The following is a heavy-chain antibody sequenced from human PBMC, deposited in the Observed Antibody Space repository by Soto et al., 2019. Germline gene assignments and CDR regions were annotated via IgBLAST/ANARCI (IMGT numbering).Heavy chain of an antibody. J-gene: IGHJ4*02. Sequence: QVQLQQWGAGLLKPSETLSLTCAVYGGSFSGYYWSWIRQPPGKGLEWIWEINHSGSTNYNPSLNSPVTISVDTSMNQFSLTLSSVTAAATAVYYCARGWGRIFDYWGQGTLVTVSS. D-gene: IGHD7-27*01. CDR2: INHSGST. V-gene: IGHV4-34*01. CDR3: ARGWGRIFDY. CDR1: GGSFSGYY.